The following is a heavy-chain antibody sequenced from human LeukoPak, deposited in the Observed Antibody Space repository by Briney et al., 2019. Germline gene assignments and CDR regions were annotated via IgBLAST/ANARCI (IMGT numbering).Heavy chain of an antibody. CDR2: INGDGSST. J-gene: IGHJ4*02. CDR1: GFTFSSYW. CDR3: ARDLVVTSAY. D-gene: IGHD2-2*01. Sequence: GGSLRLSCAASGFTFSSYWMHWVRQAPGKGLVWVSRINGDGSSTTYADSVKGRFTISRDNAKNTLYLQMNGLRDEDTAVYYCARDLVVTSAYWGQGTLVTVSS. V-gene: IGHV3-74*01.